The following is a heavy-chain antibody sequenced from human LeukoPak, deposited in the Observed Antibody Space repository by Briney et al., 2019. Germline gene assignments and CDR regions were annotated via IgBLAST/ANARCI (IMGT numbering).Heavy chain of an antibody. V-gene: IGHV1-2*02. J-gene: IGHJ4*02. Sequence: ASVKVSCKASGYTFTGYYMHWVRQAPGQGLEWMGWINPNSGGTNYAQKFQSRVTMTRDTSISTAYMELSRLRSDDTAVYYCARDGDKYSSGPNDYWGQGTLVTVSS. CDR2: INPNSGGT. CDR1: GYTFTGYY. D-gene: IGHD6-19*01. CDR3: ARDGDKYSSGPNDY.